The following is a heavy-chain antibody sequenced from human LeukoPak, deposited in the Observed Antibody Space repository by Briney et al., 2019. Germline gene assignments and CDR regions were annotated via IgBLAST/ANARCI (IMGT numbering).Heavy chain of an antibody. V-gene: IGHV1-24*01. D-gene: IGHD3-10*01. CDR3: ATEISHYYGSGSYSPNLDY. Sequence: ASVKGSCKVSGYTLTELSMHWVRQAPGKGLEWMGGFDPEDGETIYAQKFQGRVTMTEDTSTDTAYMELSSLRSEDTAVYYCATEISHYYGSGSYSPNLDYWGQGTLVTVSS. CDR2: FDPEDGET. CDR1: GYTLTELS. J-gene: IGHJ4*02.